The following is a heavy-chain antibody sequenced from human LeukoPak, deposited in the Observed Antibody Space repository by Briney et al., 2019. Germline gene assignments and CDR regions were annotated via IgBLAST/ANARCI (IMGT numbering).Heavy chain of an antibody. CDR3: TRGDYYDTSGYYFLFDY. J-gene: IGHJ4*02. Sequence: GGSLRLSCTASGFTFGDYGMSWVRQAPGKGLEWVGFIRSKAYGGTTEYAASVKGRFTISRDDSKSIAYLQMNSLRTEDTAVYYCTRGDYYDTSGYYFLFDYWGQGTLVTVSS. V-gene: IGHV3-49*04. CDR2: IRSKAYGGTT. CDR1: GFTFGDYG. D-gene: IGHD3-22*01.